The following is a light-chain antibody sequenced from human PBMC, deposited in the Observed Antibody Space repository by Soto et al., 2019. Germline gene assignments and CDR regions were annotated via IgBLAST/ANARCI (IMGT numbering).Light chain of an antibody. V-gene: IGLV1-44*01. J-gene: IGLJ1*01. Sequence: QSVLTQTPSACATPGQRFTISCSVTDSNIGSNTITWYQQLPGTAPKRLIHSNNQRPSGVPDRFSASKSGTSASLAISGLQSEDEADYYCATWDDSLNGYVFGTGTKVTVL. CDR1: DSNIGSNT. CDR3: ATWDDSLNGYV. CDR2: SNN.